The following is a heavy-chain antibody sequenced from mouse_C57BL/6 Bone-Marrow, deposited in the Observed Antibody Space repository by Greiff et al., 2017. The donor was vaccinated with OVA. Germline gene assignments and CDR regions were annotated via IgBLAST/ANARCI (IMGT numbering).Heavy chain of an antibody. Sequence: VQLQQSGAELARPGASVKLSCKASGYTFTSYGISWVKQRTGQGLEWIGEIYPRSGNTYYNEKFKGKATLTADKSSRTAYMELRSLTSEDSAVYFCARYDGYYPYAMDYWGQGTSVTVSS. V-gene: IGHV1-81*01. CDR2: IYPRSGNT. J-gene: IGHJ4*01. CDR1: GYTFTSYG. D-gene: IGHD2-3*01. CDR3: ARYDGYYPYAMDY.